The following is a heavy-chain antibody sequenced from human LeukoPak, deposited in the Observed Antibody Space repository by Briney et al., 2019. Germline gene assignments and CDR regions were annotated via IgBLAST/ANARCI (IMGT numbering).Heavy chain of an antibody. CDR3: ARGLLELRPYYYYMDV. J-gene: IGHJ6*03. CDR1: GVTFSSYS. V-gene: IGHV3-21*01. CDR2: ISSSSSYI. Sequence: GGSLRLSCAASGVTFSSYSMNWVRQAPGKGLEWVSSISSSSSYIYYADSVKGRFTISRDNAKNSLYLQMNSLRAEDTAVYYCARGLLELRPYYYYMDVWGKGTTVTVSS. D-gene: IGHD1-7*01.